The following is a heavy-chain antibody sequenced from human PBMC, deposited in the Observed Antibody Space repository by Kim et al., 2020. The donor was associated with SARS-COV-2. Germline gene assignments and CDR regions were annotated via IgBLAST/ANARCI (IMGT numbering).Heavy chain of an antibody. D-gene: IGHD3-22*01. J-gene: IGHJ5*02. CDR3: ARVVGTYYYDSSGYNNWFDP. V-gene: IGHV1-46*01. CDR2: INPSGGST. Sequence: ASVKVSCKASGYTFTSYYMHWVRQAPGQGLEWMGIINPSGGSTSYAQKFQGRVTMTRDTSTSTVYMELSSLRSEDTAVYYCARVVGTYYYDSSGYNNWFDPWGQGTLVTVSS. CDR1: GYTFTSYY.